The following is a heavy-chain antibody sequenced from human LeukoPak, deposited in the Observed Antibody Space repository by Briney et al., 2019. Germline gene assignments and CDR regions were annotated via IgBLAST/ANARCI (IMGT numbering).Heavy chain of an antibody. Sequence: GGSLRLSCAASGFTFSNAWMSWVRQAPGEGLEWIGRIKSKTNGGTTDYAAPEKGRFTISRDDSKNTLYLQMNSLKTEDTAVDYCTTDGLSGYYDSSGYYYFDYWGQGTLVTVSS. V-gene: IGHV3-15*01. CDR3: TTDGLSGYYDSSGYYYFDY. D-gene: IGHD3-22*01. CDR1: GFTFSNAW. CDR2: IKSKTNGGTT. J-gene: IGHJ4*02.